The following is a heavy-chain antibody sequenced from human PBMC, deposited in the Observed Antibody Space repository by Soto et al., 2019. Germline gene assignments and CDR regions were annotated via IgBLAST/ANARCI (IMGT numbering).Heavy chain of an antibody. D-gene: IGHD3-3*02. CDR2: ISPDGRVT. J-gene: IGHJ4*02. CDR3: KISFFFIAAH. Sequence: DVQLVESGGGLVRPGESLRVSCAASRFAFGAYWMNWVRQSPGKGLEYISRISPDGRVTVYGDSVKGRLTISRDNAKNTLSLRMNTRSARNTVIYWVKISFFFIAAHWGRGTL. CDR1: RFAFGAYW. V-gene: IGHV3-74*01.